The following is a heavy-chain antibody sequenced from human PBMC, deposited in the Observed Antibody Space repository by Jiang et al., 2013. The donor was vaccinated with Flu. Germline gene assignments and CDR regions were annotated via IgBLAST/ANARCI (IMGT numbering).Heavy chain of an antibody. CDR2: IRFDGNDK. J-gene: IGHJ4*02. CDR1: GFTFNFYQ. CDR3: ATLRGSAYDTYLADY. V-gene: IGHV3-30*02. D-gene: IGHD3-9*01. Sequence: QLVESGGGVVQPGGSLRLSCVASGFTFNFYQMYWVRQAPGKGLEWVASIRFDGNDKYYSESVKGRFTISRDNSQNTLYLQMNSLRPDDTSVYYCATLRGSAYDTYLADYWGQGALVTVSS.